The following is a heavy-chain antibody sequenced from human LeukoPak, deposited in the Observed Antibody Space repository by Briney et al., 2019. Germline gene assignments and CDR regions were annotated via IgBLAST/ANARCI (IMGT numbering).Heavy chain of an antibody. Sequence: SETLSLTCTVSGGSISSSSYYWVWIRQPPGKGLEWIGSIYYSGSTYYNPSLKSRVTISVDTSKNQFSLKLSSVTAADTAVYYCARTGDIVVVPAAEDWGKGTLVTVSS. CDR2: IYYSGST. V-gene: IGHV4-39*01. CDR3: ARTGDIVVVPAAED. CDR1: GGSISSSSYY. J-gene: IGHJ4*02. D-gene: IGHD2-2*01.